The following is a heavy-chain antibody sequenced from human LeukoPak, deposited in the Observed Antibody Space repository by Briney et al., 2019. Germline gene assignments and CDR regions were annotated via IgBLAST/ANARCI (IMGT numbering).Heavy chain of an antibody. Sequence: GGSLRLSCTASGFSFSGHWMHWVRQAPGKGLEWVAVISYDGSNKYYADSVKGRFTISRDNSKNTLYLQMNSLRAEDTAVYYCARDGVALYFYHGVDVWGQGTTVTVSS. V-gene: IGHV3-30*03. CDR2: ISYDGSNK. J-gene: IGHJ6*02. D-gene: IGHD3-3*01. CDR1: GFSFSGHW. CDR3: ARDGVALYFYHGVDV.